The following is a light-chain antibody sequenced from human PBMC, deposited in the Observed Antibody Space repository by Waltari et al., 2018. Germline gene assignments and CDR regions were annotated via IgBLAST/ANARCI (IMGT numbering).Light chain of an antibody. V-gene: IGKV3-11*01. Sequence: EIVLTQSPAKLSLSPGERATLSCRASQSVSNYLAWYQQKPGQAPTLLIYDTSNRATDIPARFSGSGSGTDCTLTITSLEPGDSAIYYCQQRAKWPLTFGGGTRVETK. CDR3: QQRAKWPLT. J-gene: IGKJ4*01. CDR2: DTS. CDR1: QSVSNY.